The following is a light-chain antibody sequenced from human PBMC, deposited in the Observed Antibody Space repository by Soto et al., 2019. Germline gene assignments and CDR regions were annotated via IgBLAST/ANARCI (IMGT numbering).Light chain of an antibody. V-gene: IGLV2-14*01. CDR1: SSDVGGYNY. CDR3: SSYTSSSIYV. J-gene: IGLJ1*01. Sequence: QSVLTQPASVSGSPGQWITISCTGTSSDVGGYNYVSWYQQHPGKAPKLMIYDVSNRPSGVSNRFSGSKSGNTASLTISGLQAEDEADYYCSSYTSSSIYVFGTGTKLTVL. CDR2: DVS.